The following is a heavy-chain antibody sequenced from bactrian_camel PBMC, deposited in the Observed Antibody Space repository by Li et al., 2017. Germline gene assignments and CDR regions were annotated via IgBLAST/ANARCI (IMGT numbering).Heavy chain of an antibody. CDR2: IDSGGSGGAGT. Sequence: HVQLVESGGGSVQAGRSLRLSCVLSGYDYGRGCMAWFRQAPGKDREGVAGIDSGGSGGAGTYYADSVKGRFTISRDNAKNTLYLQLNSLKTEDTAMYYCATDLGYYNDYWAFGYWGQGTQVTVS. CDR1: GYDYGRGC. CDR3: ATDLGYYNDYWAFGY. D-gene: IGHD4*01. J-gene: IGHJ6*01. V-gene: IGHV3S6*01.